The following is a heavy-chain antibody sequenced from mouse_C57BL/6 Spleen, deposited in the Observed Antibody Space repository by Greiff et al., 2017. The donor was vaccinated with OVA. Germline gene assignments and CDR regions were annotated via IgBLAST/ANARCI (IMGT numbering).Heavy chain of an antibody. D-gene: IGHD1-1*01. Sequence: QVQLKQSGAELVMPGASVKLSCKASGYTFTSYWMHWVKQRPGQGLEWIGEIDPSDSYTNYNQKFKGKSTLTVDKSSSTAYMQLSSLTSEDSAVYYCAITTVVAPFAYWGQGTLVTVSA. CDR2: IDPSDSYT. V-gene: IGHV1-69*01. CDR3: AITTVVAPFAY. J-gene: IGHJ3*01. CDR1: GYTFTSYW.